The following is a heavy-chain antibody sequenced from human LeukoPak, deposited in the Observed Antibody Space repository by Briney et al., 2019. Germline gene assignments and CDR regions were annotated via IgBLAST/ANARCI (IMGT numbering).Heavy chain of an antibody. J-gene: IGHJ5*02. CDR2: IYYSGST. CDR3: ARGVIGYDFWSGDNWFDP. D-gene: IGHD3-3*01. V-gene: IGHV4-39*07. CDR1: GGSFSSSSYY. Sequence: AETLSLTCTVSGGSFSSSSYYWGWIRQPPGKGLEWIGGIYYSGSTYYNPSLKSLVTISVDTSKNQFSLKLSSVTAADKTGYHCARGVIGYDFWSGDNWFDPWGQGTLVTVSS.